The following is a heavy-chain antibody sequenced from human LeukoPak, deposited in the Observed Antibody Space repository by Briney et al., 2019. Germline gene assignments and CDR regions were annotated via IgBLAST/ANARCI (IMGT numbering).Heavy chain of an antibody. J-gene: IGHJ3*02. CDR3: AIDCKDVSPITIFGVVTPNDAFDI. D-gene: IGHD3-3*01. CDR1: GGTFSSYA. V-gene: IGHV1-69*06. CDR2: IFPIFGTA. Sequence: SVKVSCMASGGTFSSYAISWVRQGPGPGLEWMGGIFPIFGTANYVQTLQGRVSITADKSPSTAYMGQRSVRSEDTAVYYTAIDCKDVSPITIFGVVTPNDAFDIWGQGTMVTVSS.